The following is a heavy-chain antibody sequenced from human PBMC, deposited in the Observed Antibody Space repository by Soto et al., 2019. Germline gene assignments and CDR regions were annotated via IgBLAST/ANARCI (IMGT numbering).Heavy chain of an antibody. V-gene: IGHV3-66*01. CDR3: ARGQQASRTRGVQGFDY. CDR2: LFSGGTS. D-gene: IGHD3-10*01. J-gene: IGHJ4*02. CDR1: GFTFNTHW. Sequence: EVQLVESGGGVVQPGGSLRLSCTASGFTFNTHWMHWVRQAPGKGLVWVSLLFSGGTSYYADSVKGRFTISRDNSKNTLFLQMNRLKTEDTAVYYCARGQQASRTRGVQGFDYWGQGTLVTVSS.